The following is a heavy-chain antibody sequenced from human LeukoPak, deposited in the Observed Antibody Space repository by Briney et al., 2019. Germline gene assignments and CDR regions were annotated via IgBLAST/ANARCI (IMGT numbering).Heavy chain of an antibody. D-gene: IGHD3-10*01. J-gene: IGHJ6*04. CDR2: IYPSDSDT. CDR1: GYRFTSFW. CDR3: ARSSGSYFSV. Sequence: GESLKISCKCSGYRFTSFWIGWVRQMPGKGLEWMGIIYPSDSDTRYSPSFQGQVTISADKSINTAYLQWSSLKASDTAMYFCARSSGSYFSVWVKGTTVTVSS. V-gene: IGHV5-51*01.